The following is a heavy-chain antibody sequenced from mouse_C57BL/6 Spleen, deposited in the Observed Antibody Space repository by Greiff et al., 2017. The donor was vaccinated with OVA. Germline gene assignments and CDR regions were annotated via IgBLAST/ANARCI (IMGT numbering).Heavy chain of an antibody. D-gene: IGHD6-5*01. J-gene: IGHJ1*03. CDR1: GYTFTSYW. V-gene: IGHV1-61*01. CDR2: ISPSDSET. Sequence: VQLQQPGAELVRPGSSVKLSCKASGYTFTSYWMDWVKQRPGQGLEWIGNISPSDSETHYHQKFKDKATLTVDKSSSTAYMQLSSLTSEDSAVDYCAREEGPYGYFEVWGTGTTVTVSS. CDR3: AREEGPYGYFEV.